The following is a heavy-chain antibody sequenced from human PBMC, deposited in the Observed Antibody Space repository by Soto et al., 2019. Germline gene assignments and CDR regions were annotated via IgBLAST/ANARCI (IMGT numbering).Heavy chain of an antibody. J-gene: IGHJ4*02. Sequence: EVQLLESGGGLVQPGGSLRLSCAASGFTFSSYAMSWVRQAPGKGLEWVSAISGSGGSTYYADSVKGRFTISRDNSKNTLYLQMNSLRGEDTAVYYGAKDWGSGDGYFDYWGQGTLVTVSS. CDR2: ISGSGGST. D-gene: IGHD3-16*01. V-gene: IGHV3-23*01. CDR3: AKDWGSGDGYFDY. CDR1: GFTFSSYA.